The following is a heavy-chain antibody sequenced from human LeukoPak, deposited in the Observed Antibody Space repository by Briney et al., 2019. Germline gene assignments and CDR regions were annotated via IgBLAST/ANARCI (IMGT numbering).Heavy chain of an antibody. CDR3: ARDSQDLYSNDAFDI. CDR1: AYTFTTYG. D-gene: IGHD3-10*01. CDR2: VSSYNGNT. V-gene: IGHV1-18*01. J-gene: IGHJ3*02. Sequence: ASVKVSCKASAYTFTTYGITWVRQAPGQGLEWMGWVSSYNGNTNYAQKLQGRVTMTTDTSTSTAYMELRSLRSDDTAVYYCARDSQDLYSNDAFDIWGQGTMVTVSP.